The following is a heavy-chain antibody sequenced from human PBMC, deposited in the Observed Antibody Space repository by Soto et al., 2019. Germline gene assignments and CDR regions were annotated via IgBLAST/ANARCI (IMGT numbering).Heavy chain of an antibody. D-gene: IGHD3-10*01. J-gene: IGHJ6*02. CDR2: IYSDGTT. CDR1: GFTVSSNY. Sequence: GGSLRLSCAASGFTVSSNYMSWVRQAPGEGLEWVSLIYSDGTTYYADSVKGRFTISRDNSKNMLYLRMSSLRAEDTAGYYCARDRSGSAGYYGMDVWGQGTTVTVSS. V-gene: IGHV3-53*01. CDR3: ARDRSGSAGYYGMDV.